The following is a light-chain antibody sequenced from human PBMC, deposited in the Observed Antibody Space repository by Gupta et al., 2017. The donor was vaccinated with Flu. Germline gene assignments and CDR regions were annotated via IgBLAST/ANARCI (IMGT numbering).Light chain of an antibody. Sequence: LGERATINCKSSQSLLYSRNNKNYLAWYQQKPLEPPKLLIYWASTRQSGVPDRLSRNGSGTYFTLTISSLNAVDVAVYYCQNGDYARGVTFGGGTKVEIK. CDR2: WAS. V-gene: IGKV4-1*01. CDR3: QNGDYARGVT. J-gene: IGKJ4*01. CDR1: QSLLYSRNNKNY.